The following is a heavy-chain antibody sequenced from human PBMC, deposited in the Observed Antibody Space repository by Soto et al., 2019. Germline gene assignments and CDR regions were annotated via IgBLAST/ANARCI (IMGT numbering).Heavy chain of an antibody. V-gene: IGHV3-7*01. Sequence: GGSLRLSCASSGFTFSSYWMNWVRQAPGKGLEWVANINQDGNEDNLLDSVKGRFTISRDNAKNSLFLQMNSLRVDDTAVYYCARTGDGHHDFLDYWGQGALVTVSS. CDR1: GFTFSSYW. CDR3: ARTGDGHHDFLDY. D-gene: IGHD1-1*01. CDR2: INQDGNED. J-gene: IGHJ4*02.